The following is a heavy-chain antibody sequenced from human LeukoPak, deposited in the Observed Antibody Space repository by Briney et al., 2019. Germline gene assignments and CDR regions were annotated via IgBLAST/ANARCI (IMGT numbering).Heavy chain of an antibody. CDR1: GDSVSGSSAA. Sequence: SQTLSLTCAISGDSVSGSSAAWNWIRQPPSRGLEWLGRTYYRSKWYNDYAVSVKSRISINVDTSKNQFSLQLNSLTPEDTAVYYCALMTKATRWYFDLWGRGTLVTVSS. V-gene: IGHV6-1*01. CDR2: TYYRSKWYN. D-gene: IGHD4-11*01. J-gene: IGHJ2*01. CDR3: ALMTKATRWYFDL.